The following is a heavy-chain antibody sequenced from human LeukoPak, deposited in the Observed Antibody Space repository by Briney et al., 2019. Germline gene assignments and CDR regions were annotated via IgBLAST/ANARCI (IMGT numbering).Heavy chain of an antibody. J-gene: IGHJ4*02. CDR1: GYTFTSYG. CDR3: ARARSGRSGWSLYFDY. CDR2: ISAYNGNT. V-gene: IGHV1-18*01. Sequence: ASVKVSCKASGYTFTSYGISWVRQAPGQGFEWMGWISAYNGNTNYAQKLQGRVTMTTDTSTSTAYMELRSLRSDDTAVYYCARARSGRSGWSLYFDYWGQGTLVTVSS. D-gene: IGHD6-19*01.